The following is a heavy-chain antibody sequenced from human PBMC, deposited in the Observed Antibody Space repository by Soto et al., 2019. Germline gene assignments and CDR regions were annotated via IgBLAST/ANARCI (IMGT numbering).Heavy chain of an antibody. Sequence: GGSLRLSCAASGFICSSYDMSWVRQAPGKGLEWVSTILVDGRTFYVDSVKGRFTIARDSSQNTVYLQMNSLTAGDTALYYCAKATATGGGAFDICGQGTMVTVSS. J-gene: IGHJ3*02. D-gene: IGHD2-8*02. CDR2: ILVDGRT. CDR3: AKATATGGGAFDI. V-gene: IGHV3-23*01. CDR1: GFICSSYD.